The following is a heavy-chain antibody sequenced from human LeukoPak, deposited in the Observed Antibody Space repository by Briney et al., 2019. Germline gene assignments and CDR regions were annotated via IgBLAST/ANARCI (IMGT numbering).Heavy chain of an antibody. CDR1: GFTFSDYY. Sequence: GGSLRLSCAASGFTFSDYYMSWIRQAPGKGLEGVSYISSSGSTIYYADSVKGRFTISRDNAKNSLYLQMNSLRAEDTAVYYCARDEADCSGGSCYSDFDYWGQGTLVTVSS. CDR2: ISSSGSTI. CDR3: ARDEADCSGGSCYSDFDY. J-gene: IGHJ4*02. V-gene: IGHV3-11*04. D-gene: IGHD2-15*01.